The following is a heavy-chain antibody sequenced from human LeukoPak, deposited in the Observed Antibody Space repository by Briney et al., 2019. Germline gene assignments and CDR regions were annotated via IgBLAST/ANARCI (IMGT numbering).Heavy chain of an antibody. D-gene: IGHD6-13*01. CDR3: ARGALIAAAGTNYFDY. V-gene: IGHV3-30-3*01. J-gene: IGHJ4*02. CDR1: GFTFSSYA. Sequence: GRPLRLSCAASGFTFSSYAMHWVRQAPGKGLEWVAVISYDGSNKYYADSVKGRFTISRDNSKNTLYLQMNSLRAEDTAVYYCARGALIAAAGTNYFDYWGQGTLVTVSS. CDR2: ISYDGSNK.